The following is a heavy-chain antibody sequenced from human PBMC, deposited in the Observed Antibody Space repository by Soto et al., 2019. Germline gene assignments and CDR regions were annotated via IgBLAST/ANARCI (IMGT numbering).Heavy chain of an antibody. CDR1: GGTFSSYA. CDR2: IIPIFGTA. Sequence: ASVKVSCKASGGTFSSYAISWVRQAPGQGLEWMGGIIPIFGTANYAQKFQGRVTITADESTSTAYMELSSLRSEDTAVYYCARDEHDSSGYQLYYYYGMDVWGQGTTVTVSS. J-gene: IGHJ6*02. D-gene: IGHD3-22*01. V-gene: IGHV1-69*13. CDR3: ARDEHDSSGYQLYYYYGMDV.